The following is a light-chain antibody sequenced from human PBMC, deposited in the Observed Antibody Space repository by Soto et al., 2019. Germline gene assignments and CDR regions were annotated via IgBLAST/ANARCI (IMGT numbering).Light chain of an antibody. CDR3: QQYNNWPRT. J-gene: IGKJ4*01. Sequence: EMVMTQSPAPLSVSPGERATLSCRASQSVSSNLAWYQQKPGQAPRLLIYGASTRATGIPARFSGSGSGTEFTLTISSLQSEDFAVYYCQQYNNWPRTFGGGTKVEIK. CDR1: QSVSSN. CDR2: GAS. V-gene: IGKV3-15*01.